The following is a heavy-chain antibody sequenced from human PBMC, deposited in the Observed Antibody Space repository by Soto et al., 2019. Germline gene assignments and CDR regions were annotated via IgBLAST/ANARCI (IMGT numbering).Heavy chain of an antibody. Sequence: GGSLRLSCAASGFTFSSYSMNWVRQAPGKGLEWVSYISSSSSTIYYADSVKGRFTISRDNAKNSLCLQMNSLRDEDTAVYYCARQRISKSRGDYYYYGMDVWGQGTTVTVSS. CDR3: ARQRISKSRGDYYYYGMDV. CDR1: GFTFSSYS. J-gene: IGHJ6*02. V-gene: IGHV3-48*02. D-gene: IGHD1-1*01. CDR2: ISSSSSTI.